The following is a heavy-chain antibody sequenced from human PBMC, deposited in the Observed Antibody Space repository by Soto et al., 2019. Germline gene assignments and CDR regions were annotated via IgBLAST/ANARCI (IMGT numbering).Heavy chain of an antibody. J-gene: IGHJ3*02. CDR3: AKATIGGRSYDFLPFDI. Sequence: EVQLLESGGGLVQPGGSLRRSCAASGFTFNSYAMSWVRQAPGKGLEGVSTISNSGGSTYYADSVKGRFTISRDNSKHTLYVKMNGLGAEDTAVYYCAKATIGGRSYDFLPFDIWGQGTVVTVSS. D-gene: IGHD3-16*01. V-gene: IGHV3-23*01. CDR2: ISNSGGST. CDR1: GFTFNSYA.